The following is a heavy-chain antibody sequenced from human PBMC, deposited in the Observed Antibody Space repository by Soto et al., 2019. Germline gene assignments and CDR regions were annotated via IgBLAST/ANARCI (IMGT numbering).Heavy chain of an antibody. J-gene: IGHJ4*02. V-gene: IGHV1-3*01. CDR2: INAGNGNI. CDR1: GYTFTNYA. Sequence: QVQLVQSGAEVKKPGASVKVSCKASGYTFTNYAMHWVRQAPGQRLEWMGWINAGNGNIKYSQKFEGRLTFSRDTSANIAYVELSSLRSEDTAVYYCARAGGYSGYEPSDFWGQGTLVTVSS. CDR3: ARAGGYSGYEPSDF. D-gene: IGHD5-12*01.